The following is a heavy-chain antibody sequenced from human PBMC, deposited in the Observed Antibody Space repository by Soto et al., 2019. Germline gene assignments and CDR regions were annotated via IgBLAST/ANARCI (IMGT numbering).Heavy chain of an antibody. CDR3: ARGPPPEYYDFWSGLGNDP. D-gene: IGHD3-3*01. J-gene: IGHJ5*02. Sequence: PSETLSLTCAVYGGSFSGYYWSWIRQPPGKGLEWIGEINHSGSTNYNPSLKSRVTISVDTSKNQFSLKLSSVTAADTAVYYCARGPPPEYYDFWSGLGNDPWGQGTLVTVS. CDR2: INHSGST. V-gene: IGHV4-34*01. CDR1: GGSFSGYY.